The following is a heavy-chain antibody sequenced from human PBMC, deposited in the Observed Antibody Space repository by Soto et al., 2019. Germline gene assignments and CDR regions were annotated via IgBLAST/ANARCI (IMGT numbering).Heavy chain of an antibody. CDR1: GGSISTYY. CDR2: IYYTGST. Sequence: SETLSLTCTVSGGSISTYYWSWIRQPPGKGLEWIGYIYYTGSTNYNPSLKSRVTISVDTSKNQFSLKLSSVTAADTAVYYCSRATYYYDRSGYLYYFDYWGQGTLVTVS. V-gene: IGHV4-59*01. D-gene: IGHD3-22*01. J-gene: IGHJ4*02. CDR3: SRATYYYDRSGYLYYFDY.